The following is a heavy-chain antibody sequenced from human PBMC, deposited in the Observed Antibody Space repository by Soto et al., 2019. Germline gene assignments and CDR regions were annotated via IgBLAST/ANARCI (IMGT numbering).Heavy chain of an antibody. CDR1: GFTFSDHY. D-gene: IGHD2-15*01. V-gene: IGHV3-72*01. CDR2: IRNKANSYTT. CDR3: ARDGGKGAYFDH. Sequence: EVQLVESGGGLVQPGGSQRLSCAASGFTFSDHYMDWVRQAPGKGLEWVGRIRNKANSYTTDYAASVKGRFTISRDDSKECLYIKKSGVKPEDTAIYCGARDGGKGAYFDHWGQGALPTVPS. J-gene: IGHJ4*02.